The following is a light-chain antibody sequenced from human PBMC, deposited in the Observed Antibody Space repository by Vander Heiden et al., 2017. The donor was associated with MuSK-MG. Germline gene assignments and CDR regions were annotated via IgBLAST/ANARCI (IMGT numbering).Light chain of an antibody. CDR2: GKN. Sequence: SSRLLQAPAFLVALGQTVRITCQGDSLRSYYASWYQQKPGQAPVLVIYGKNNRPSGIPDRFSGSSSGNTASLTITGAQAEDEADYYCNSRDSSGNHVVFGGGTKLTVL. V-gene: IGLV3-19*01. CDR3: NSRDSSGNHVV. CDR1: SLRSYY. J-gene: IGLJ2*01.